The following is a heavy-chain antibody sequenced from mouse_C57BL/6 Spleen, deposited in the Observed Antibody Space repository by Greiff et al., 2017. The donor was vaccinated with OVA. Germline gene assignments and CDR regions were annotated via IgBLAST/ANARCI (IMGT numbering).Heavy chain of an antibody. Sequence: QVQLQQPGAELVKPGASVKLSCKASGYTFTSYWMQWVKQRPGQGLEWIGEIDPSDSYTNYNQKFKGKATLPVDTSSSTAYMQLSSLTSEDSAVYYCASEPSTGFCDYWGQGTTLTVSS. D-gene: IGHD4-1*02. CDR1: GYTFTSYW. J-gene: IGHJ2*01. CDR2: IDPSDSYT. V-gene: IGHV1-50*01. CDR3: ASEPSTGFCDY.